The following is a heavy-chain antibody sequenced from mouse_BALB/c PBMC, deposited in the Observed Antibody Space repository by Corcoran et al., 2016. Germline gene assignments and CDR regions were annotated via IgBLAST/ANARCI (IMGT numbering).Heavy chain of an antibody. CDR1: GFTIKDTY. CDR2: IDPANGNT. D-gene: IGHD4-1*01. J-gene: IGHJ3*01. Sequence: EVQLQQAEAELVKPGASVQLSCTASGFTIKDTYMHWVKQRPEQGLEWIGRIDPANGNTKYDPKFQGKATITADTSSNTAYLQLSSLTSEDTAVYYCARGELVFAYWGQGTLVTVSA. CDR3: ARGELVFAY. V-gene: IGHV14-3*02.